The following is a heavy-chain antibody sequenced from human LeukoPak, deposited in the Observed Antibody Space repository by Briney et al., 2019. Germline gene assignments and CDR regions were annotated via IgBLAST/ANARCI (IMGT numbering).Heavy chain of an antibody. CDR2: ISSSSSYI. V-gene: IGHV3-21*01. CDR3: ARMFGIAAAKRYYYYMDV. Sequence: GGSLRLSCAASGFTFSSYSMNWVRQAPGKGLEWVSSISSSSSYIYYADSVKGRFTISRDNAKNSLYLQMNSLRAEDTAVYYCARMFGIAAAKRYYYYMDVWGKGTTVTVSS. J-gene: IGHJ6*03. D-gene: IGHD6-13*01. CDR1: GFTFSSYS.